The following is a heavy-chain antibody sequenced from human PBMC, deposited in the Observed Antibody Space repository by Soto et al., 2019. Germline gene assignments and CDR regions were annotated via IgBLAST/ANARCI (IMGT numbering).Heavy chain of an antibody. V-gene: IGHV4-59*01. Sequence: SETLSLTCTVSGGSIRSYYWSWIRQPPGKGLEWIGETHHSGSTNYNPSLKSRVTISVDTSKNQLSLKLSSVTTADTAVYYCKKLPWADYGGIFDPWGQGTLVTVSS. CDR1: GGSIRSYY. J-gene: IGHJ5*02. CDR2: THHSGST. D-gene: IGHD4-17*01. CDR3: KKLPWADYGGIFDP.